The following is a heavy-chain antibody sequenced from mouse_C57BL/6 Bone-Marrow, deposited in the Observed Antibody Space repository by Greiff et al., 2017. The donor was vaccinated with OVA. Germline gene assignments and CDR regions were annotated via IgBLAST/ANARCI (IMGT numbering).Heavy chain of an antibody. CDR3: ARNPPYYGSSYGYFDV. CDR2: IDPSDSYT. CDR1: GYTFTSYW. Sequence: VQLQQPGAELVRPGTSVKLSCKASGYTFTSYWMHWVKQRPGQGLEWIGVIDPSDSYTNYNQKFKGKATLTVDTSSSTAYMQLSSLTSEDSAVYYCARNPPYYGSSYGYFDVWGTGTTVTVSS. V-gene: IGHV1-59*01. D-gene: IGHD1-1*01. J-gene: IGHJ1*03.